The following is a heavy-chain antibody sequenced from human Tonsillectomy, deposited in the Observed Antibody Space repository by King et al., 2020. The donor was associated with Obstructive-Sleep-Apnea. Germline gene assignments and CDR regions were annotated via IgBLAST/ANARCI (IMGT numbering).Heavy chain of an antibody. J-gene: IGHJ4*02. Sequence: VQLVESGGGVVQPGRSLRLSCAASGFTFSSYGMHWVRQAPGKGLGWVALMSYEGDIKFFADSGEGRFTLSRDTAKNTLYLQNGSLGAEDTAVYYCASAAMRAPAFDYWGQGTLVTVSS. CDR2: MSYEGDIK. D-gene: IGHD2-2*01. V-gene: IGHV3-30*03. CDR3: ASAAMRAPAFDY. CDR1: GFTFSSYG.